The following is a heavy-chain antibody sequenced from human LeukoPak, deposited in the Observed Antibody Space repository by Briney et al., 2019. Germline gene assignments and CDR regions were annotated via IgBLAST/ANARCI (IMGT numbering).Heavy chain of an antibody. D-gene: IGHD1-26*01. CDR1: GGSISSSSYY. J-gene: IGHJ5*02. Sequence: SETLSLTCTVSGGSISSSSYYWGWIRQPPGKGLEWIGSIYYSGSTYYNPSLKSRVTISVDTSKNQFSLKLSSVTAADTAVYYCALEGATIFHWFDPWGQGTLVTVSS. V-gene: IGHV4-39*01. CDR2: IYYSGST. CDR3: ALEGATIFHWFDP.